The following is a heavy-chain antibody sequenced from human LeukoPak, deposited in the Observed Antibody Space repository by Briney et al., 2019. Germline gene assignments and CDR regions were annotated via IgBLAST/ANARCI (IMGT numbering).Heavy chain of an antibody. Sequence: GGSLRLSCAASGFTFSSYAMSWVRQAPGKGLEWVSAISGSGGSTYCADSVKGRFTISRDNSKNTLYLQMNSLRAEDTAVYYCAKDREPSTRGATIDYFDYWGQGTLVTVSS. CDR3: AKDREPSTRGATIDYFDY. CDR1: GFTFSSYA. J-gene: IGHJ4*02. CDR2: ISGSGGST. D-gene: IGHD1-26*01. V-gene: IGHV3-23*01.